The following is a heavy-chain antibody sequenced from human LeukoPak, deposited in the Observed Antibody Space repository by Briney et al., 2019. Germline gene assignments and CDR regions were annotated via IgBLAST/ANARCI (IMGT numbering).Heavy chain of an antibody. CDR2: IYSAGRT. D-gene: IGHD3-10*01. Sequence: PGGSLRLSCAASGFTVSDNPMSWVRQAPGKGLEWVSIIYSAGRTYYTDSVKGRFTISRDNSKNTLYLQMNSLTAEDTAVYYCARDRGEGFDPWGQGTLVTVSS. V-gene: IGHV3-53*01. CDR1: GFTVSDNP. CDR3: ARDRGEGFDP. J-gene: IGHJ5*02.